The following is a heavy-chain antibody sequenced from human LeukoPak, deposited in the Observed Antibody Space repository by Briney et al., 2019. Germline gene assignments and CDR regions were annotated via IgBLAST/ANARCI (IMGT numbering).Heavy chain of an antibody. J-gene: IGHJ3*02. Sequence: GGSLRLSCAASGFTFSSYAMSWVRQAPGKGLERVSGISGSGGSTYYADSVKGWFTISKDYSKNTLYLQMNSLRAEDTAIYYCAKPEGVTALLLDAFDIWGQGTKVTVSS. CDR2: ISGSGGST. CDR3: AKPEGVTALLLDAFDI. V-gene: IGHV3-23*01. D-gene: IGHD2-21*02. CDR1: GFTFSSYA.